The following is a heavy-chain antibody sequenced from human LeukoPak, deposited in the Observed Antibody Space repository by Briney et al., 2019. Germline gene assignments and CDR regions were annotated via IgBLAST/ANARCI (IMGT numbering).Heavy chain of an antibody. CDR1: GFTFSSYS. D-gene: IGHD3-22*01. V-gene: IGHV3-21*01. J-gene: IGHJ5*02. Sequence: GGSLRPSCAASGFTFSSYSMNWVRHAPGKGLELVSSISSSSSYIYYADSVKGRFTISRDNAKDSLYLQMNSLRAEDTAVYYCARAGSSSVTMIVVNWFDPWGQGTLVTVSS. CDR3: ARAGSSSVTMIVVNWFDP. CDR2: ISSSSSYI.